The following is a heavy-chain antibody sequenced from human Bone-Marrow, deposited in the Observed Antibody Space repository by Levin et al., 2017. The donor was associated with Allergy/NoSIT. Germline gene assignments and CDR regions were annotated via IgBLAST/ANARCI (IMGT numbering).Heavy chain of an antibody. Sequence: PGGSLRLSCAASGFTFSSHALHWVRQAPGQGLEWVAFISSDGTIKYYADSMKGRISVSRDNSNSSLFLQMNSLRSEDTAMYYCARAPGWDLLTGLPYYWGRGALITVSS. CDR3: ARAPGWDLLTGLPYY. CDR1: GFTFSSHA. V-gene: IGHV3-30-3*01. J-gene: IGHJ4*02. D-gene: IGHD3-9*01. CDR2: ISSDGTIK.